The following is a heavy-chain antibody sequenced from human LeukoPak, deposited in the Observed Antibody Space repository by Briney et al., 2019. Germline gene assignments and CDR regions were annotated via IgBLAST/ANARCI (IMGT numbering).Heavy chain of an antibody. CDR2: IKQDGSEK. Sequence: GGSLRLSCAASGFTFSSNWMSWVRQIPGKGLEGVANIKQDGSEKKYVDSVKGRFTISRDNAKNSLYLQMNSLRAEDTAVYYCARTDSSSSGYFDYWGQGTLVTVSS. CDR3: ARTDSSSSGYFDY. V-gene: IGHV3-7*01. CDR1: GFTFSSNW. D-gene: IGHD6-6*01. J-gene: IGHJ4*02.